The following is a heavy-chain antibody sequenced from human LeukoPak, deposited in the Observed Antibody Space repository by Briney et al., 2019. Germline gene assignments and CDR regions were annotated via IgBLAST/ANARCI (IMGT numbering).Heavy chain of an antibody. Sequence: GGSLRLSCAASGFTFSSYSMNWVRQAPGKGLEWVSSITRSSTSTYYTDSVRGRFTISRDNAKNSLYLQTNSLRAEDTAVYYCAGDNWNDAPGGFDPWGQGTLVTVSS. J-gene: IGHJ5*02. V-gene: IGHV3-21*04. CDR1: GFTFSSYS. CDR2: ITRSSTST. D-gene: IGHD1-20*01. CDR3: AGDNWNDAPGGFDP.